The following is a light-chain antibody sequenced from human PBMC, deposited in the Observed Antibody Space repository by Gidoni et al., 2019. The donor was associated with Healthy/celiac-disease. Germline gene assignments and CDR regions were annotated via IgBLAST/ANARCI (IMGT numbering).Light chain of an antibody. CDR1: QSVSSN. J-gene: IGKJ1*01. V-gene: IGKV3-15*01. CDR3: QQYNNWPSWT. CDR2: GAS. Sequence: EIVMTQSPATLSVSPGERATLYCRASQSVSSNVAWYQQNPGQAPRLLIYGASTRATGIPATFSGSGSGTEFTLTISSLQSEDFAVYYCQQYNNWPSWTFXXXTKVEIK.